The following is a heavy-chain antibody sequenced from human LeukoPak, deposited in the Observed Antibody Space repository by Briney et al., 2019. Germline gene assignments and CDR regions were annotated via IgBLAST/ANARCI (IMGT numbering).Heavy chain of an antibody. V-gene: IGHV4-39*07. CDR3: ARDYGSGSYYWFDP. CDR2: IYYSGST. Sequence: SGTPSLTRTVSGGSISSSSYYWGWVRQPPGKGLGWVGSIYYSGSTYYNPSLKSRVTISVDTSKNQFSLKLSSVTAADTAVYYCARDYGSGSYYWFDPWGQGTLVTVSS. CDR1: GGSISSSSYY. J-gene: IGHJ5*02. D-gene: IGHD3-10*01.